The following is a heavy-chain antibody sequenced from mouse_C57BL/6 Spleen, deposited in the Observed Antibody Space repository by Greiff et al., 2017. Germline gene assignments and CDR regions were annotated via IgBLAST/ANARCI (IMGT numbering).Heavy chain of an antibody. CDR1: GFTFSDYY. Sequence: EVQGVESGGGLVQPGGSLKLSCAASGFTFSDYYMYWVRQTPEKRLEWVAYISNGGGSTYYPDTVKGRFTISRDNAKNTLYLQMSRLKSEDTAMYYCASLGYYLYYAMDYWGQGTSVTVSS. CDR2: ISNGGGST. V-gene: IGHV5-12*01. CDR3: ASLGYYLYYAMDY. D-gene: IGHD2-3*01. J-gene: IGHJ4*01.